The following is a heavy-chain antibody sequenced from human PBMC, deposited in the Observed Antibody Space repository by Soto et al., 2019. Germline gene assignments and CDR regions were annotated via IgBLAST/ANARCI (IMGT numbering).Heavy chain of an antibody. J-gene: IGHJ5*02. D-gene: IGHD1-26*01. Sequence: QVQLVQSGAEVKKPGASVKVSCKASGYTFINYGISWVRQAPGQGLEWMGWINTYNGNTNYAKKFQGRVTMTTATSTSTAYMELRSLRSDDTAVYHCAREPVGPAWFDPWGQGTLVTVSS. CDR2: INTYNGNT. CDR1: GYTFINYG. CDR3: AREPVGPAWFDP. V-gene: IGHV1-18*01.